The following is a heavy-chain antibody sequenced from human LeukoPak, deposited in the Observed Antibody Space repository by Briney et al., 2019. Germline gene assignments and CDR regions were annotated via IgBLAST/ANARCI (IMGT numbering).Heavy chain of an antibody. CDR3: ARVDCSSTNCYLTEDEYFDY. D-gene: IGHD2-2*01. V-gene: IGHV1-2*06. Sequence: ASVTVSCTASGYSFTDYYIHWVRQAPGQGLEWMGRINPSGGTNYAQKFQGRVTMTRDTSISTAYMDLSRLRSDDTAVYYCARVDCSSTNCYLTEDEYFDYWGQGTLVTVSS. CDR2: INPSGGT. CDR1: GYSFTDYY. J-gene: IGHJ4*02.